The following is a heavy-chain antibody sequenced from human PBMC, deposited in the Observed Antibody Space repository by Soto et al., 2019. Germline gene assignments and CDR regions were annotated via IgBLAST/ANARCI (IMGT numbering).Heavy chain of an antibody. J-gene: IGHJ4*02. CDR1: GFTFSSYA. CDR3: AKAGPDLKDNWIQFDY. CDR2: ISGSGGST. D-gene: IGHD1-20*01. V-gene: IGHV3-23*01. Sequence: GGSLRLSCAASGFTFSSYAMSWVRQAPGKGLEWVSAISGSGGSTYYADSVKGRFTISRDNSKNTLYLQMNSLRAEDTAVYYCAKAGPDLKDNWIQFDYWGQGTLVTVSS.